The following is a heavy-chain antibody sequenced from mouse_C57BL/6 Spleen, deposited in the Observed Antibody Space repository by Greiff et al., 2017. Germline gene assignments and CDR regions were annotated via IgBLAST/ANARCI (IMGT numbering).Heavy chain of an antibody. CDR1: GFNFKDYY. CDR2: IDPEDGDT. V-gene: IGHV14-1*01. D-gene: IGHD2-12*01. J-gene: IGHJ4*01. Sequence: VQLQQSGAELVRPGASVKLSCTASGFNFKDYYMHWVKQRPEQGLEWIGRIDPEDGDTEYARKFQGKATMTADTSSNTAYLQLSSLTSEETDGYYWTTDYTNAMGYWGQGTSVTVSS. CDR3: TTDYTNAMGY.